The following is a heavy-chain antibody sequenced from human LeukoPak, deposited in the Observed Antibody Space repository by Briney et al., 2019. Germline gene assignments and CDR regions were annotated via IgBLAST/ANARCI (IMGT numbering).Heavy chain of an antibody. CDR2: ISSSSSYI. CDR3: ATDDFWSGPGAAFDI. Sequence: GGSLRLSCAASGFTFSSYSMNWVRQAPGKGLEWVSSISSSSSYIYYADSVKGRFTFSRDNAKNSLYLQMNSLRAEDTAVYYCATDDFWSGPGAAFDIWGQGTMVTVSS. D-gene: IGHD3-3*01. V-gene: IGHV3-21*01. CDR1: GFTFSSYS. J-gene: IGHJ3*02.